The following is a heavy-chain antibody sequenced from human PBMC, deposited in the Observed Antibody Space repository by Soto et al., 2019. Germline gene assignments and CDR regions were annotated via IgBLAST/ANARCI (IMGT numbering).Heavy chain of an antibody. CDR2: ISYDGSNK. CDR1: GFRFVTYG. J-gene: IGHJ3*02. CDR3: AKDVAGWLQLNDAFDI. V-gene: IGHV3-30*18. Sequence: WGSLRLSCAASGFRFVTYGIRCVRHSPLKGLEWVAVISYDGSNKYYADSVKGRFTISRDNSKNTLYLQMNSLRTEDTAMYYCAKDVAGWLQLNDAFDIWGQGTMVTVSS. D-gene: IGHD5-12*01.